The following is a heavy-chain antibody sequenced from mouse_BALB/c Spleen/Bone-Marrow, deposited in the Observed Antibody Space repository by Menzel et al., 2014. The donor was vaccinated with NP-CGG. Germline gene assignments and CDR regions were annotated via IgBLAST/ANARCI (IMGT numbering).Heavy chain of an antibody. V-gene: IGHV2-5-1*01. J-gene: IGHJ2*01. CDR3: AKRGNYGYFDY. Sequence: VHLVESGPSLVQPSQSLPITCTVSGFSLTSYGVHWVRQSPGKGLEWLGVIWRGGSTDYNAAFMSRLSITKDNSKSQVFFKMNSLQADDTAIYYCAKRGNYGYFDYWGQGTTLTVSS. CDR1: GFSLTSYG. CDR2: IWRGGST. D-gene: IGHD2-1*01.